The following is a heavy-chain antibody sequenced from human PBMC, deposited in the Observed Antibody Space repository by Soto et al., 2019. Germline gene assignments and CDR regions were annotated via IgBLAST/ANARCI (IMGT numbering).Heavy chain of an antibody. CDR1: GFTFSSYA. CDR2: ISYDGSNK. D-gene: IGHD3-22*01. J-gene: IGHJ4*02. CDR3: ARTGLTYYYDSSGYLLDY. V-gene: IGHV3-30-3*01. Sequence: GGSLRLSCAASGFTFSSYAMHWVRQAPGKGLEWVAVISYDGSNKYYADSVKGRFTISRDNSKNTLYLQMNSLRAEDTAVYYCARTGLTYYYDSSGYLLDYWGQGTLVTVSS.